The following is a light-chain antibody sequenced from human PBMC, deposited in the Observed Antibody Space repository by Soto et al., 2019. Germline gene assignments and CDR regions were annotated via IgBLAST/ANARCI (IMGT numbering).Light chain of an antibody. Sequence: EIVLTQSPGTLSLSPGERATLSCRASQSVSSNYLAWYQRKPGQAPRLLIYGASSSATGIPDRFSGSGSGTEFTLTISRLEPEDFAVYYCQQYGSSPPNFGQGTRLEIK. V-gene: IGKV3-20*01. CDR1: QSVSSNY. J-gene: IGKJ5*01. CDR2: GAS. CDR3: QQYGSSPPN.